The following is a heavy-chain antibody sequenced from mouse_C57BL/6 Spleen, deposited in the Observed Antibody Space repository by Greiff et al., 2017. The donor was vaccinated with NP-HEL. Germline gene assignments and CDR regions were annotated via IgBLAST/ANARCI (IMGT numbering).Heavy chain of an antibody. D-gene: IGHD1-1*01. CDR2: ISSGGSYT. Sequence: EVKLMESGGDLVKPGGSLKLSCAASGFTFSSYGMSWVRQTPDKRLEWVATISSGGSYTYYPDSVKGRFTISRDNAKNTLYLQMSSLKSEDTAMYYCARLGYYGSSTFDYWGQGTTLTVSS. CDR3: ARLGYYGSSTFDY. V-gene: IGHV5-6*01. J-gene: IGHJ2*01. CDR1: GFTFSSYG.